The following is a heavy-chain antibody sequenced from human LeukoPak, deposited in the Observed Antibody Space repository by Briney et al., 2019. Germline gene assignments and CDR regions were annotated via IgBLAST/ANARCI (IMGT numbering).Heavy chain of an antibody. D-gene: IGHD6-13*01. Sequence: PSETLSLTCTVPGASISSYYWSWIRQPPGKGLEWIGYIYYSGSTHYNPSLKSRVTISVDTSKNQFSLKVTSVTAADTAVYYCASGPYPAAGTDHQFDYWGQGTLVTVSS. V-gene: IGHV4-59*01. CDR3: ASGPYPAAGTDHQFDY. CDR2: IYYSGST. J-gene: IGHJ4*02. CDR1: GASISSYY.